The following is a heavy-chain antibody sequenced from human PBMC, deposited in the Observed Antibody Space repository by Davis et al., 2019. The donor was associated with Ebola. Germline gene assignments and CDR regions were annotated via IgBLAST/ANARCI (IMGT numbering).Heavy chain of an antibody. J-gene: IGHJ4*02. CDR3: ARAPYYYDVSGFYVDY. D-gene: IGHD3-22*01. Sequence: KVSCKASGYSFSSYWLAWVRHTPGKGLEWMGIIYPGDSDTRYSPSFLGQVIFSADKSMSTAYLQWSSLKASDPATYYCARAPYYYDVSGFYVDYWGQGTLVTVSS. CDR1: GYSFSSYW. V-gene: IGHV5-51*01. CDR2: IYPGDSDT.